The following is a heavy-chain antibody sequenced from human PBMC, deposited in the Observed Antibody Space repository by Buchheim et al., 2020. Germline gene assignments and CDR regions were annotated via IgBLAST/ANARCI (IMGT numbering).Heavy chain of an antibody. Sequence: QVQLVESGGGVVQPGRSLRLSCAASGFTFSSYGMHWVRQAPGKGLEWVAVISYEGSNKYYADSVKGRFTISRDNSKNTLYLQMNSLRAEDTAVYYCAKEYDYVWGSYSYYFDYWGQGTL. V-gene: IGHV3-30*18. D-gene: IGHD3-16*01. CDR2: ISYEGSNK. CDR1: GFTFSSYG. J-gene: IGHJ4*02. CDR3: AKEYDYVWGSYSYYFDY.